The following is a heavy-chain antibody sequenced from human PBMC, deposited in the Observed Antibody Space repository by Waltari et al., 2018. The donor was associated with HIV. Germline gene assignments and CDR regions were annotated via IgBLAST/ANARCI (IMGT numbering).Heavy chain of an antibody. CDR3: TSGGVGSTEDFYYGMDV. D-gene: IGHD3-16*01. CDR2: IYYSGST. CDR1: GGSISRRHYY. V-gene: IGHV4-39*01. Sequence: QLHLQQSGPGLVNPSETLSLSCTVSGGSISRRHYYWGGIRQPPGMGLEWIGSIYYSGSTYYNPSLKSRVTVSVDTSRNQFSLKLYSVTAADTAVYYCTSGGVGSTEDFYYGMDVWGQGTTVTVSS. J-gene: IGHJ6*02.